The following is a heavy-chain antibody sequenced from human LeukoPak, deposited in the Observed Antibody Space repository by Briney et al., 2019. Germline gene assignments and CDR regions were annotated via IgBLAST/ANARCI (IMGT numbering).Heavy chain of an antibody. CDR3: APLGIAVAGGGY. D-gene: IGHD6-19*01. V-gene: IGHV1-3*01. CDR1: GYTFTSYA. CDR2: INAGNGNT. Sequence: GASVKVSCKASGYTFTSYAMHWVRQAPGQRLEWMGWINAGNGNTKYSQKFQGRVTITRGTSASTAYMELSSLRSEDTAVYYCAPLGIAVAGGGYWGQGTLVTVSS. J-gene: IGHJ4*02.